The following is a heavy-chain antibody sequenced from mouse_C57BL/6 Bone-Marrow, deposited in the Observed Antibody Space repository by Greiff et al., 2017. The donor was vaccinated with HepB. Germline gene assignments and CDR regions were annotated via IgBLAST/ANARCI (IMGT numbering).Heavy chain of an antibody. J-gene: IGHJ1*03. CDR1: GYTFTSYW. D-gene: IGHD2-13*01. Sequence: QVQLKQPGAELVMPGASVKLSCKASGYTFTSYWMHWVKQRPGQGLEWIGEIDPSDSYTNYNQKFKGKSTLTVYKSSSTAYMQLSSLTSEDSAVYDCARGGLLWYFDVWGTGTTVTVSS. CDR2: IDPSDSYT. V-gene: IGHV1-69*01. CDR3: ARGGLLWYFDV.